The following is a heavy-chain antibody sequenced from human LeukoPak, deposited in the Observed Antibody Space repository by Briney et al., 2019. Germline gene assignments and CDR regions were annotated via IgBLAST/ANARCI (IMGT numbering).Heavy chain of an antibody. D-gene: IGHD1-1*01. CDR3: ARDPGNWKWGNYYYYGMDV. Sequence: SETLSLTCTVSGVSISSYYWSWVRQPPGKGLEWLGYIYYSGSTNYNPSLKSRVTISVDTSKTQFSLKLSSVTAADTAVYYCARDPGNWKWGNYYYYGMDVWGKGTTVTVSS. CDR2: IYYSGST. V-gene: IGHV4-59*01. CDR1: GVSISSYY. J-gene: IGHJ6*04.